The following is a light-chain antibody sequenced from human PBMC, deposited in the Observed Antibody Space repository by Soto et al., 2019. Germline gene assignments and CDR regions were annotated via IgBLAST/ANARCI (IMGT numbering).Light chain of an antibody. J-gene: IGLJ2*01. V-gene: IGLV1-44*01. CDR3: EAWDGSLNVVL. Sequence: QSVLTQPPSASGTPGQRVTISCSGGNSNIGTNTVNWYQHLPGSAPKLLIYSNNQRPSGVPDRFSGPKSGTSASLAISGLQPDDEADYYCEAWDGSLNVVLFGGGTQLTVL. CDR2: SNN. CDR1: NSNIGTNT.